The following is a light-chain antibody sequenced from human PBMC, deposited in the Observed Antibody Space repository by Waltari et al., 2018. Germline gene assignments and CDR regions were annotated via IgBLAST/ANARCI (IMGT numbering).Light chain of an antibody. Sequence: QSALTQPASVSGSPGQSITISCTGTSSDVGGYNYVSWYQQHPGKAPTPMIYDVSKPPSGVSNRFSGSKSGNTASLTISGLQAEDEADYYCCSYAGSSIVVFGGGTKLTVL. CDR2: DVS. J-gene: IGLJ2*01. CDR3: CSYAGSSIVV. CDR1: SSDVGGYNY. V-gene: IGLV2-23*02.